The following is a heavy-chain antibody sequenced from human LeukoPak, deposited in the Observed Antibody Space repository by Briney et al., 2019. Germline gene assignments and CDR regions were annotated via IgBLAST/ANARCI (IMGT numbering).Heavy chain of an antibody. CDR2: INGDGNST. Sequence: QPGGSLRLSCVASGFTFRSYWMHWVRQAPGKGLVWVSRINGDGNSTSYADSVKGRFTISRDNAKNTLYLQMNSLRAEDTAVYYCARALAVAGTGGYYWGQGTLVTVSS. CDR3: ARALAVAGTGGYY. D-gene: IGHD6-19*01. V-gene: IGHV3-74*01. J-gene: IGHJ4*02. CDR1: GFTFRSYW.